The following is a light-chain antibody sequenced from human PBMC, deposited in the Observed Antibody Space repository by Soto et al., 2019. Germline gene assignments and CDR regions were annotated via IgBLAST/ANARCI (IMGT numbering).Light chain of an antibody. J-gene: IGLJ1*01. CDR2: GNS. Sequence: QSVLTQPPSVSGAPGQRVTISCTGSSSTIGAGYDVHWYQQLPGTAPKLLIYGNSNRPSGVPDRFSGSKSGTSASLAITGLQAEDEADYYCQSYDSSLSGLVFGTGTKLTVL. V-gene: IGLV1-40*01. CDR3: QSYDSSLSGLV. CDR1: SSTIGAGYD.